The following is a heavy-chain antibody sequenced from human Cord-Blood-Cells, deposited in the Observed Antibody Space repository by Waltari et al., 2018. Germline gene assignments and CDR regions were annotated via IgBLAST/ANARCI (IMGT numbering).Heavy chain of an antibody. V-gene: IGHV1-2*04. J-gene: IGHJ6*02. D-gene: IGHD1-1*01. CDR2: INPNSGGT. CDR3: ARRAYNWNDYYYYGMDV. Sequence: HWVRQAPGQGLEWMGWINPNSGGTNYAQKFQGWVTMTRDTSISTAYMELSRLRSDDTAVYYCARRAYNWNDYYYYGMDVWGQGTTVTVSS.